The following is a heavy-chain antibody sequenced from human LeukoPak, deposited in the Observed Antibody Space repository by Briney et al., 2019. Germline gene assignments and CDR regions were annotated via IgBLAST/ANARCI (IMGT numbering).Heavy chain of an antibody. Sequence: ASVKVSCKVSGYTLTELSMHWVRQAPGKGLEWMGGFDPEDGETIYAQKFQGRVTMTEDTSTDTAYMELSSLRSDETAVYYCATYMSSMDDSSGYYFDYWGQGTLVTVSS. CDR2: FDPEDGET. D-gene: IGHD3-22*01. CDR1: GYTLTELS. V-gene: IGHV1-24*01. CDR3: ATYMSSMDDSSGYYFDY. J-gene: IGHJ4*02.